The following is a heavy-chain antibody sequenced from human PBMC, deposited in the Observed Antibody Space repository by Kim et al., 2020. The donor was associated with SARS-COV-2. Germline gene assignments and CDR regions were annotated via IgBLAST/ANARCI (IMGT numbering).Heavy chain of an antibody. Sequence: GGSLRLSCAASGFTVSSNYMGWVRQAPGKGLEWVSVIYSGGSTYYADSVKGRFTISRDNSKNTLYLQMNSLRAEDTAVYYCARDGHIVVADYGMDVWGQGTTVTVSS. J-gene: IGHJ6*02. V-gene: IGHV3-53*01. CDR3: ARDGHIVVADYGMDV. CDR2: IYSGGST. CDR1: GFTVSSNY. D-gene: IGHD2-2*01.